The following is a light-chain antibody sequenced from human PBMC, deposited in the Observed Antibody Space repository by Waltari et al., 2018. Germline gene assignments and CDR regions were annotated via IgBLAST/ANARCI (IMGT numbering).Light chain of an antibody. CDR3: QQYCTIPIT. J-gene: IGKJ5*01. CDR1: QSVRSN. Sequence: EIVMTQSPATLSVSPGERVTLSCRASQSVRSNLAWYQQKPGQGPRLLIYDGSTRATGIPARFSGSGSGTDFTLTISSLQAEDVAVYYCQQYCTIPITFGQGTRLEIK. V-gene: IGKV3-15*01. CDR2: DGS.